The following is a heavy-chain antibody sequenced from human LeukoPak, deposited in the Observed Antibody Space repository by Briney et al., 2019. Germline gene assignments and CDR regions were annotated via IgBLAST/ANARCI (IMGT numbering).Heavy chain of an antibody. CDR1: GYTFTSYG. Sequence: ASVNVSCKASGYTFTSYGITWVRQAPGQGLEWMGWISAYNGNRNYAQKIQGRVTLTTDTSTSTAYMELRSLRSDDTAVYYCARCPAYDSSGSLNWFDPWGQGTLVTVSS. V-gene: IGHV1-18*01. CDR3: ARCPAYDSSGSLNWFDP. CDR2: ISAYNGNR. J-gene: IGHJ5*02. D-gene: IGHD3-22*01.